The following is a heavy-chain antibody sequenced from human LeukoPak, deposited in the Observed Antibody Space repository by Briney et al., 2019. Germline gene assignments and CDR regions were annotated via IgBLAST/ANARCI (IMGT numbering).Heavy chain of an antibody. CDR3: AREVVVAATRYMDV. J-gene: IGHJ6*03. CDR2: ISSNGATR. V-gene: IGHV3-48*04. CDR1: GFTFSSYS. Sequence: GGSLRLSCAASGFTFSSYSMNWVRQAPGKGLEWVSYISSNGATRYYADSVKGRFTMSRDNAKNSLYLLLNSLRAEDTAVYYCAREVVVAATRYMDVWGKGTTVTISS. D-gene: IGHD2-15*01.